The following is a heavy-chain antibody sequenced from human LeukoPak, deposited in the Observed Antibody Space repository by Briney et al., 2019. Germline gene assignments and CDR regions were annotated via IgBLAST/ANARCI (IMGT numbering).Heavy chain of an antibody. CDR3: ARSGRYCSGGSCYTPWDY. V-gene: IGHV1-18*01. J-gene: IGHJ4*02. CDR1: GYTFTSYG. D-gene: IGHD2-15*01. CDR2: TSAYNGNT. Sequence: ASVKVSCKASGYTFTSYGISWVRQAPGQGLEWMGWTSAYNGNTNYAQKLQGRVTMTTDTSTSTAYMELRSLRSDDTAVYYCARSGRYCSGGSCYTPWDYWGQGTLVTVSS.